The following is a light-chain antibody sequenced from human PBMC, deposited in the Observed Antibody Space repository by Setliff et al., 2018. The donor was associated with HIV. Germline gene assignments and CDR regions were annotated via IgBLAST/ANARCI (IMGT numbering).Light chain of an antibody. CDR3: SSYTTRSTLYV. CDR1: SSDVGGYYS. CDR2: DVI. Sequence: QSVLAQPASVSGSPGQSITISCTGISSDVGGYYSVSWYQQHPGKAPKLMIYDVINRPSGVSNRFSGSRSGNTASLTISGLQVEDEADYYCSSYTTRSTLYVFGPGTKVTVL. V-gene: IGLV2-14*03. J-gene: IGLJ1*01.